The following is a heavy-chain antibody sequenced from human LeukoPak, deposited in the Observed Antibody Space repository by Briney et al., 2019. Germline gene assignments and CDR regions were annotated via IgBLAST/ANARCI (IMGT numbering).Heavy chain of an antibody. J-gene: IGHJ5*02. CDR2: INHSGST. Sequence: GSLRLSCAASGFTFSSYSMNWVRQPPGKGLEWIGEINHSGSTNYNPSLKSRVTISVDTSKNQFSLKLSSVTAADTAVYYCARTSLKRSIAARPQFDPWGQGTLVTVSS. V-gene: IGHV4-34*01. D-gene: IGHD6-6*01. CDR1: GFTFSSYS. CDR3: ARTSLKRSIAARPQFDP.